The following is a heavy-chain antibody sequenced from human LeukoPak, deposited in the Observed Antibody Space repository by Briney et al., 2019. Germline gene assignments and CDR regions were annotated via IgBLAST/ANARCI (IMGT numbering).Heavy chain of an antibody. J-gene: IGHJ6*02. CDR2: ISGSGGST. D-gene: IGHD6-19*01. CDR3: ARVSSSGWPLYYYYGMDV. CDR1: GFTFSSYA. V-gene: IGHV3-23*01. Sequence: GGSLRLSCAASGFTFSSYAMSWVRQAPGKGLEWVSAISGSGGSTYYADSVKGRFTISRDNAKNSLYLQMNSLRAEDTAVYYCARVSSSGWPLYYYYGMDVWGQGTTVTVSS.